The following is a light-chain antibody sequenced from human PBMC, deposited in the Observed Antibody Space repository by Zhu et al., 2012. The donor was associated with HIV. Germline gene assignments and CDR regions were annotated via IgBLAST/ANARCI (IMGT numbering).Light chain of an antibody. CDR1: QTVGQY. Sequence: EIQMTQSPSSLSVSVGDRVTITCRASQTVGQYLNWYQQKSGKAPKVLIFGASNLESGVPPRFSGSGSGTDFSLTISGLQPEDFAIYYCQHSFTPPYSFGQGTKLEIK. CDR2: GAS. V-gene: IGKV1-39*01. CDR3: QHSFTPPYS. J-gene: IGKJ2*03.